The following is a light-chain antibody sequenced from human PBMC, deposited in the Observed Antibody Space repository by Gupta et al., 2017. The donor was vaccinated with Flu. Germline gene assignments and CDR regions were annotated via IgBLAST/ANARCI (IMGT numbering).Light chain of an antibody. J-gene: IGLJ2*01. Sequence: SDVGGDNYVSCYHQHPGKAPNLVINEVSKRPSGVPDRFSACKSGNTASLTVSGLQAEDEADDYCSSYANANKPRLVFGGGTKLTVL. V-gene: IGLV2-8*01. CDR1: SDVGGDNY. CDR2: EVS. CDR3: SSYANANKPRLV.